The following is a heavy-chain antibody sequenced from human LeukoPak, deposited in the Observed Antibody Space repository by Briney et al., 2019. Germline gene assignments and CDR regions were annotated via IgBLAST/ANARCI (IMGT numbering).Heavy chain of an antibody. CDR1: GGSISSNSYY. CDR2: IYYSGST. D-gene: IGHD3-10*01. Sequence: PSETLSLTCAVSGGSISSNSYYWGWIRQPPGKGLEWIGSIYYSGSTYYNPSLKSRVTISVDTSKNQFSLKLSSVPAADTAVYYCARTRYYYNSRSYGAPYYFDYWGQGTLVTVSS. V-gene: IGHV4-39*01. J-gene: IGHJ4*02. CDR3: ARTRYYYNSRSYGAPYYFDY.